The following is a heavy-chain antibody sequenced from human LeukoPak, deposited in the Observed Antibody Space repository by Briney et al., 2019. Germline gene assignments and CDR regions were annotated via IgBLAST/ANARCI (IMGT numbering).Heavy chain of an antibody. CDR1: GFTVSSNY. V-gene: IGHV3-53*01. CDR3: ARGSGYYTYYFDY. Sequence: PGGSLSLSCAASGFTVSSNYMSWVRQAPGKGLEWVSVIYSGGSTYYADSVKGRFTISRDNSKNTLYLQMNSLRAEDTAVYYCARGSGYYTYYFDYWGQGTLVTVSS. J-gene: IGHJ4*02. CDR2: IYSGGST. D-gene: IGHD3-22*01.